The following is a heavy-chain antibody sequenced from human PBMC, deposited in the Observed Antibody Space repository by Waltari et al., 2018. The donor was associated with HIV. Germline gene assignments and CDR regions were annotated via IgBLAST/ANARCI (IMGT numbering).Heavy chain of an antibody. V-gene: IGHV1-24*01. J-gene: IGHJ3*02. CDR3: ATVVRPYYYDNRHAFDI. Sequence: QVQLVQSGAEVKKPGASVKVSCKVSGYTFTELSMHWVRQAPGKGLEWMGGFDPEDGKTIYAHKFQGRVTMTKYTSTDAAYMGLSSRRSEDPAVYYSATVVRPYYYDNRHAFDIWGQGTMVTVSS. CDR1: GYTFTELS. CDR2: FDPEDGKT. D-gene: IGHD3-22*01.